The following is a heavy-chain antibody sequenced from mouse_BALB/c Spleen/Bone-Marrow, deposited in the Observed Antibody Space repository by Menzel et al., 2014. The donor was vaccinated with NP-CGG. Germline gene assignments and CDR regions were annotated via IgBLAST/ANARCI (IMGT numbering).Heavy chain of an antibody. Sequence: VMLVESGAELVRPGISVKISCKGSGYRFTDYSIHWVRQSHAKSLEWIGVLITYYGDASYNPRFKGKATMTVDKSSSTAYMEIARLTSEDSAIYYCARWDGKYAMDYWGQGTSVTVSS. J-gene: IGHJ4*01. CDR2: LITYYGDA. V-gene: IGHV1S137*01. CDR3: ARWDGKYAMDY. D-gene: IGHD2-1*01. CDR1: GYRFTDYS.